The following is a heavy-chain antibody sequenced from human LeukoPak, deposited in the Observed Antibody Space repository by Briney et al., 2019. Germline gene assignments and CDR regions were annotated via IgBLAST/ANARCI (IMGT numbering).Heavy chain of an antibody. CDR2: INHSGST. V-gene: IGHV4-34*01. CDR1: GGSFSGYY. D-gene: IGHD2-15*01. Sequence: SETLSLTCAVYGGSFSGYYWSWIRQPPGKGLEWIGEINHSGSTNYNPSIKSGVTISVHTTKNQFSLKLSSVTAADTAVYYCATLTGGGYCSGASCYRSWGQGTLVTVSS. J-gene: IGHJ5*02. CDR3: ATLTGGGYCSGASCYRS.